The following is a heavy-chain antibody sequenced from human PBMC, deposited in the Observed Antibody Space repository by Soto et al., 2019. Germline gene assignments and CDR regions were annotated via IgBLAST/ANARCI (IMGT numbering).Heavy chain of an antibody. CDR3: ARDRGAVAGPGHTYYYYGMDV. D-gene: IGHD6-19*01. J-gene: IGHJ6*02. CDR1: GGSVSSGSYY. V-gene: IGHV4-61*01. Sequence: QVQLQESGPGLVKPSETLSLTCTVSGGSVSSGSYYWSWIRQPPGKGLEWIGYIYYSGSTNYNPSLKSRVTISVDTSKNQFPLKRSSVTAADTAVYYCARDRGAVAGPGHTYYYYGMDVWGQGTTVTVSS. CDR2: IYYSGST.